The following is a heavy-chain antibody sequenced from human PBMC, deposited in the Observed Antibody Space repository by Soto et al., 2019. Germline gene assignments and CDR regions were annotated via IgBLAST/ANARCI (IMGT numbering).Heavy chain of an antibody. CDR1: GFTFSSYS. V-gene: IGHV3-48*01. CDR3: ARFVGWGAYCSGGSCPTRDY. D-gene: IGHD2-15*01. Sequence: GGSLRLSCAASGFTFSSYSMNWVRQAPGKGLEWVSYISSSSSTIYYADSVKGRFTISRDNAKNSLYLQMNSLRAEDTAVYYCARFVGWGAYCSGGSCPTRDYWGQGTLVTVSS. CDR2: ISSSSSTI. J-gene: IGHJ4*02.